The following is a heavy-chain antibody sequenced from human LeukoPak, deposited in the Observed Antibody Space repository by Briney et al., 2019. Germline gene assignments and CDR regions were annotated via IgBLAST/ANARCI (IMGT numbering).Heavy chain of an antibody. Sequence: ASVKVSCKTSGYPFTTWEINWVRQAAGQGLEWMGWVHPNSGNTAYAQKFQGRVTMTRDTSISTAYMELSGLRFDDTAVYFCARGPRNDPWGQGTLVTISS. D-gene: IGHD1-14*01. J-gene: IGHJ5*02. V-gene: IGHV1-8*01. CDR2: VHPNSGNT. CDR3: ARGPRNDP. CDR1: GYPFTTWE.